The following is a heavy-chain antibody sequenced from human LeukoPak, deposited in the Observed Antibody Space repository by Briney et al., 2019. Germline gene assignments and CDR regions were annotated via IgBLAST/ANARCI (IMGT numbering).Heavy chain of an antibody. J-gene: IGHJ4*02. Sequence: GGSLRLSCAASGFTFSSFAMHWVRQAPGKGLEWVAVISYDGSNKYYADSVKGRFTISRDNSKNTLYLQMNSLRAEDTAVYYCARANARFDPFDYWGQGTLVTVSS. D-gene: IGHD3-16*01. CDR1: GFTFSSFA. CDR2: ISYDGSNK. V-gene: IGHV3-30-3*01. CDR3: ARANARFDPFDY.